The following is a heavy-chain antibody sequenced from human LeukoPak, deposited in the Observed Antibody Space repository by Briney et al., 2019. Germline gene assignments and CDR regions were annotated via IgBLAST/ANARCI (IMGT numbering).Heavy chain of an antibody. J-gene: IGHJ4*02. D-gene: IGHD2/OR15-2a*01. CDR3: AKDGTSYYYIYY. V-gene: IGHV3-48*03. CDR2: ISSGGSSI. CDR1: GFTFSSYE. Sequence: GGSLRLSCAASGFTFSSYEMNWVRQAPGKGLEWVSYISSGGSSIYYADSVKGRFTISRDDSKNTLYLQMNSLRGDDTAVYYCAKDGTSYYYIYYWGQGTLVTVSS.